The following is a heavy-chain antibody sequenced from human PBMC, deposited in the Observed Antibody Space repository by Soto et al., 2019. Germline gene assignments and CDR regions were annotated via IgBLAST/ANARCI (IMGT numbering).Heavy chain of an antibody. Sequence: EVQLVESGGGLVQPGGSLRLSCAASGFTFSSYAMHWLRQARGKGLEYVSAISSNGGSTYSANSVKARFTISRDNSKNTLYLQMGSLRAEDMAVYYCATCTRRDLFTYYFDYWGQGTLVTVSS. J-gene: IGHJ4*02. CDR2: ISSNGGST. CDR3: ATCTRRDLFTYYFDY. V-gene: IGHV3-64*01. CDR1: GFTFSSYA.